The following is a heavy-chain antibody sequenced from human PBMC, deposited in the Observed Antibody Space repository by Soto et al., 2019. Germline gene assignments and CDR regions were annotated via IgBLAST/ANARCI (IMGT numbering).Heavy chain of an antibody. CDR1: GYTLTDYY. V-gene: IGHV1-2*02. D-gene: IGHD6-25*01. CDR2: INPKNGDA. J-gene: IGHJ6*02. Sequence: GASVKVSCKASGYTLTDYYIHWVRQAPGQNFEWIGCINPKNGDARYAENFRGRVTLTRDTSIDTVYMELSRTRSDDRAVYFCARSSGSYSYYGMDVWG. CDR3: ARSSGSYSYYGMDV.